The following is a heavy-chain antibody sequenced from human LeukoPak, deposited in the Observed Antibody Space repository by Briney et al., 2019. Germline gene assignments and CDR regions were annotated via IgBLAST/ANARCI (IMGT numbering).Heavy chain of an antibody. Sequence: ASVKVSCKASGYTFTGYYIHWVRQAPGQGPEWMGWINPKNGDTNYAQKFQTGVTMTRDTSISTAYMELRRLRSDDTAVFYCARIAGHTLVRARDSWFDPWGQGTLVTVSP. V-gene: IGHV1-2*02. CDR1: GYTFTGYY. CDR2: INPKNGDT. CDR3: ARIAGHTLVRARDSWFDP. J-gene: IGHJ5*02. D-gene: IGHD3-10*01.